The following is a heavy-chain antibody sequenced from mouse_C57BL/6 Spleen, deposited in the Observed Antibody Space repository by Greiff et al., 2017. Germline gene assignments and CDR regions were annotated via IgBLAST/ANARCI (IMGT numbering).Heavy chain of an antibody. V-gene: IGHV5-17*01. CDR3: ARNYYYGSSYAMDY. CDR1: GFTFSDYG. J-gene: IGHJ4*01. Sequence: EVQLVESGGGLVKPGGSLKLSCAASGFTFSDYGMHWVRQAPEKGLAWVAYISSGSSTIYYADTVKGRFTISRDNAKNTLFLQMTSLRSEDTAMYYCARNYYYGSSYAMDYWGQGTSVTGSS. CDR2: ISSGSSTI. D-gene: IGHD1-1*01.